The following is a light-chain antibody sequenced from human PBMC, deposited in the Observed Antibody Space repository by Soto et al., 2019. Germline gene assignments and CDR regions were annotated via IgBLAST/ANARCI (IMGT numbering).Light chain of an antibody. V-gene: IGKV3D-15*03. CDR3: QHYNSYSEA. Sequence: PCDRVTLSCRASQYINTRLAWYQHRPGQAPRLLIYQTSIRAAGIPARLSASGSGTDFTLTISDVQPDDFATYYCQHYNSYSEAFGQGTKVDIK. CDR2: QTS. J-gene: IGKJ1*01. CDR1: QYINTR.